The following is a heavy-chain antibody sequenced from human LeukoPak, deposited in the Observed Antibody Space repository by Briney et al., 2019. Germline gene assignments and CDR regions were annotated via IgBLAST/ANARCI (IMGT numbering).Heavy chain of an antibody. CDR1: GFTFSDYY. CDR2: ISSSGSTI. J-gene: IGHJ6*03. CDR3: ARQRGVSYGPYYYYYMDV. Sequence: GGSLRLSCAASGFTFSDYYMSWIRQAPGKGLEWVSYISSSGSTIYYADSVKGRFTISRDNAKNSLYLQMNSLRAEDTAVYYCARQRGVSYGPYYYYYMDVWGKGTTVTVSS. V-gene: IGHV3-11*04. D-gene: IGHD5-18*01.